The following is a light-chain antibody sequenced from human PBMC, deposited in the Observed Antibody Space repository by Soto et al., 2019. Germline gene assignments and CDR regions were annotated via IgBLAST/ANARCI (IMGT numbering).Light chain of an antibody. CDR2: DAS. V-gene: IGKV1-5*01. J-gene: IGKJ1*01. CDR1: QSVSGW. Sequence: DIRVTQSPSSLSASVRDTVTVTCLASQSVSGWLAWYQQKPGEAPKLLIYDASALPRGVPSRFSGSGSGTKFTLTIASLQPDDFATYYCQRDETFSGTFGPGTKVDI. CDR3: QRDETFSGT.